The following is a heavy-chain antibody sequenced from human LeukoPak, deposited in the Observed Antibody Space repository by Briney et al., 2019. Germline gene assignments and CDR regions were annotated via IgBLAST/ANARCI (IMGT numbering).Heavy chain of an antibody. CDR3: ARDEEMATITGQGY. D-gene: IGHD5-24*01. Sequence: PGGSLRLSCAASGFIFNNYAMSWVRQAPGKGLEWVSAISSLGGSTYYADSVKGRFTLSRDTSKDVLYLQMNSLRAEDTAVYYCARDEEMATITGQGYWGQGTLVTVSS. J-gene: IGHJ4*02. CDR1: GFIFNNYA. V-gene: IGHV3-23*01. CDR2: ISSLGGST.